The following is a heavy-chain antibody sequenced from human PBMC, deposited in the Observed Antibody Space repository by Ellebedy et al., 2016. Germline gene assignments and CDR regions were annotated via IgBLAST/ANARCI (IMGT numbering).Heavy chain of an antibody. CDR1: GGSIRSSSYY. CDR3: ARHPSGTALDHVDV. Sequence: SETLSLTXSVSGGSIRSSSYYWGWIRQPPGKGLEWIGIIYHRGSTYYNPSLKSRVTISVDTANNQFFLKLSSVTAADTAVYYCARHPSGTALDHVDVWGKGTTVTVSS. CDR2: IYHRGST. D-gene: IGHD1-1*01. J-gene: IGHJ6*04. V-gene: IGHV4-39*01.